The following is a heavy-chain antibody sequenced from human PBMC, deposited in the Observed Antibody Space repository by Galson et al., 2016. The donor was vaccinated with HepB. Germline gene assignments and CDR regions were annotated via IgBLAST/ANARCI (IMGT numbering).Heavy chain of an antibody. J-gene: IGHJ4*02. Sequence: CAISGDSVSSNAAAWSWIRQSPSRGLEWLGRTCYRSSWDNEYAVSVKGRISIDADTSKNQFSPQLNSVTPEDTAVYYCASSRDSSGWFLFDFWGQGILVTVSS. CDR3: ASSRDSSGWFLFDF. CDR2: TCYRSSWDN. V-gene: IGHV6-1*01. CDR1: GDSVSSNAAA. D-gene: IGHD6-19*01.